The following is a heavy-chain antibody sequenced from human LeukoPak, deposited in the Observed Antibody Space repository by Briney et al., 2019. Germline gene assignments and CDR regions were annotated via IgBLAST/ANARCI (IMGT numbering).Heavy chain of an antibody. CDR2: IYPGDSDT. CDR1: GYSFTSYW. J-gene: IGHJ5*02. CDR3: ARSYSSSWAGFDP. D-gene: IGHD6-13*01. Sequence: GESLKISCKGSGYSFTSYWIGWVRQMPGKGLEWMGIIYPGDSDTRYSPSFQGQVTISADKSISTAYLQWSSLKASDTAMYYCARSYSSSWAGFDPWGLGTLVTVSS. V-gene: IGHV5-51*01.